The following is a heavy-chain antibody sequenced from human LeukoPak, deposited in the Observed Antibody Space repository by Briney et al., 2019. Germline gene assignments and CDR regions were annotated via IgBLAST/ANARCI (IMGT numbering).Heavy chain of an antibody. J-gene: IGHJ6*02. Sequence: ASVKVSCKASGYTFTSYYMHWVRQAPGQGLEWMGIINPSGGSTSYAQKFQGRVTMTRDTSTSTVYMELSSLRSEDTAVYYCARDSGYSSSRYPYYYYGMDVWGQGTTVTVSS. D-gene: IGHD6-13*01. CDR1: GYTFTSYY. CDR2: INPSGGST. V-gene: IGHV1-46*01. CDR3: ARDSGYSSSRYPYYYYGMDV.